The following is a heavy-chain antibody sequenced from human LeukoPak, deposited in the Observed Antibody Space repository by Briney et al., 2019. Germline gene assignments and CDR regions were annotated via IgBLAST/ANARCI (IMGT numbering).Heavy chain of an antibody. D-gene: IGHD5-18*01. Sequence: GASDTVSCKASRYTFTRYYMHWVRQAPPQTREWMGWINPNSGGTNYAQKFQGRVTMTSDTSISTAYMELSRLRSDDTAVYYCGRLTRGYGFDYWGQGTLVTVSS. CDR3: GRLTRGYGFDY. J-gene: IGHJ4*02. CDR2: INPNSGGT. CDR1: RYTFTRYY. V-gene: IGHV1-2*02.